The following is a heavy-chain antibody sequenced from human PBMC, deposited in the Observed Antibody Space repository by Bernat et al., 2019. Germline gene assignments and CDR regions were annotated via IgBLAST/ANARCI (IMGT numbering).Heavy chain of an antibody. CDR1: GFTFSSYG. CDR3: AKCYDQSVPAADYYYGMDV. Sequence: QVQLVESGGGVVQPGRSLRLSCAASGFTFSSYGMHWVRQAPGKGLEWVAVISYDGSNKYYEDSVKGRFTISRDNSKNTLYLQMNSLRAEDTAVYYCAKCYDQSVPAADYYYGMDVWGQGTTVTVSS. J-gene: IGHJ6*02. CDR2: ISYDGSNK. D-gene: IGHD2-2*01. V-gene: IGHV3-30*18.